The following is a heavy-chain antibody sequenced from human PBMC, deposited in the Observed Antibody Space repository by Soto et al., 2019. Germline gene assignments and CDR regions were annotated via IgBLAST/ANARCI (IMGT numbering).Heavy chain of an antibody. J-gene: IGHJ6*02. CDR3: AKGRSYYYYYGVDV. CDR2: IWYDGSNQ. CDR1: GFTFNTNG. V-gene: IGHV3-30*02. Sequence: GGSLRLSCATSGFTFNTNGMHWVRQAPGKGLEWVAFIWYDGSNQYYTDSVKGRFTISRDNSKSTLYLQMNSLRAEDTALYYCAKGRSYYYYYGVDVWGQGTTVTVSS.